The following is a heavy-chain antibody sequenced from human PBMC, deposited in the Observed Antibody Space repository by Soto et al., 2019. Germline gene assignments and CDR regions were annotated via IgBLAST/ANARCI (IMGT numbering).Heavy chain of an antibody. D-gene: IGHD3-10*01. CDR2: FSSNGRYI. V-gene: IGHV3-21*02. CDR1: GFTFSSFS. J-gene: IGHJ4*02. CDR3: ARDPGLGNYGDYYFDY. Sequence: EVQLVESGGGLVKPGGSLRLSCAASGFTFSSFSMNWVRQAPGKGLEWVSSFSSNGRYIYYADSVKGRFTISRDNAKNSLYLQMNRLRAEDTAVYYCARDPGLGNYGDYYFDYWGQGTLVTVSS.